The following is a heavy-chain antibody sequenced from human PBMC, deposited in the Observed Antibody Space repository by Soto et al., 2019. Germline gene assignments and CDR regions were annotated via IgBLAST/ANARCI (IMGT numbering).Heavy chain of an antibody. D-gene: IGHD6-13*01. CDR1: GDSISGSPYF. J-gene: IGHJ4*02. CDR2: IFYDGYT. V-gene: IGHV4-39*01. CDR3: ARLQAAVPHY. Sequence: QVQLQESGPGLVMPSETLSLTCTVSGDSISGSPYFWGWIRQPPGKRLEWIGSIFYDGYTLYTTSLKSRVTISVDTSKNQFSLKLTSVAAADTAIYFCARLQAAVPHYWGQGILVTVSS.